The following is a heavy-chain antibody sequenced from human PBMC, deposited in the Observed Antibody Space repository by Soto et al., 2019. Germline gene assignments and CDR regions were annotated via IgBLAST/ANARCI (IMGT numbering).Heavy chain of an antibody. Sequence: SQTLSLTCAISGDSVSSNSAAWNWIRQSPSRGLEWLGRTYYRSKWYNDYAVSVKSRIAINPDTSKNQFSLQLNSVNPEDTAVYYCARDRPPPPGDDLAARLNGWFDSWGQGTRVTVSS. J-gene: IGHJ5*01. CDR1: GDSVSSNSAA. D-gene: IGHD6-6*01. CDR3: ARDRPPPPGDDLAARLNGWFDS. CDR2: TYYRSKWYN. V-gene: IGHV6-1*01.